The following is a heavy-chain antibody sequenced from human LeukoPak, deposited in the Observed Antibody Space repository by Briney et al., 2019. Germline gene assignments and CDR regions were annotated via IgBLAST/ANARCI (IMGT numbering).Heavy chain of an antibody. J-gene: IGHJ6*03. D-gene: IGHD2-15*01. CDR3: ARVQRGASHTTCTAGSCNTIYYYHYTDV. CDR1: GSTFSDYY. V-gene: IGHV3-11*01. Sequence: NPGGSLRLSCAASGSTFSDYYMSWIRQAPGKGLEWVSYISSSGSTIYYADSVKGRFTISRDDAKNSLYLQMNSLRAEDTAVYHCARVQRGASHTTCTAGSCNTIYYYHYTDVWGDGTAVTVAS. CDR2: ISSSGSTI.